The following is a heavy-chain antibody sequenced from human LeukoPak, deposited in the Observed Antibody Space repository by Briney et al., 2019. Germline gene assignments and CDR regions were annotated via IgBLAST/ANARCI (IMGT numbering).Heavy chain of an antibody. CDR1: GGSFSGYY. J-gene: IGHJ6*02. CDR2: INHSGST. CDR3: AGIPYGDYDEGSYGMDV. V-gene: IGHV4-34*01. D-gene: IGHD4-17*01. Sequence: SETLSLTCAVYGGSFSGYYWSWIRQPPGKGLEWIGEINHSGSTNYNPSLKSRVTISVDTSKNQFSLKLRSVTAADTAMYYCAGIPYGDYDEGSYGMDVWGQGTTVTVSS.